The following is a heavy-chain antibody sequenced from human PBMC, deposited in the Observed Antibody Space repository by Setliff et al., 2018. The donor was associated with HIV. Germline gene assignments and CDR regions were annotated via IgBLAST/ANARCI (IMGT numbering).Heavy chain of an antibody. J-gene: IGHJ4*02. Sequence: SETLSLTCTVSGGSISGSSYFLAWIRQPPGRGLEWIGSIYYSGSTYYNPSLRSRVTMSVDTSKNQFSLRLTSATAADTAVYYCARHAPGSEYDDAYYFDYWGQGTLVTVSS. CDR2: IYYSGST. CDR1: GGSISGSSYF. D-gene: IGHD3-3*01. V-gene: IGHV4-39*01. CDR3: ARHAPGSEYDDAYYFDY.